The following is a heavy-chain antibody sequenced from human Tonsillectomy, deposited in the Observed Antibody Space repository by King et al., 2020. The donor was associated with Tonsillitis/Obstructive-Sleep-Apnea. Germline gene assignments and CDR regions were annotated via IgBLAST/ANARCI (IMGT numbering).Heavy chain of an antibody. CDR2: ISPSDSGT. CDR3: TRLLTVPGVLTPAVDV. V-gene: IGHV5-51*01. D-gene: IGHD3-3*01. Sequence: QLVQSGAEVKRPGESLRISCMASGSTFSTYSIGWVRQMPGKGLEWMGIISPSDSGTRYSPSFEGQVTISADKSSSAAYLQWSSLKAADTAMYYCTRLLTVPGVLTPAVDVWGQGTMVTVA. CDR1: GSTFSTYS. J-gene: IGHJ6*02.